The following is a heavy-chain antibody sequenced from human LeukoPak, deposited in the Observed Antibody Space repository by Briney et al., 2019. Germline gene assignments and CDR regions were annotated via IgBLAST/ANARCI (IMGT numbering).Heavy chain of an antibody. CDR3: AKDHGSSDWYYFDY. V-gene: IGHV3-48*01. Sequence: GGSLRLSCAASGFTFSSYSMNWVRQAPGKGLEWVSYISSSSSTIYYADSVRGRFTISRDNAKNSLYLQMNTLRADDTAVYYCAKDHGSSDWYYFDYWGQGTLVTVSS. J-gene: IGHJ4*02. CDR2: ISSSSSTI. CDR1: GFTFSSYS. D-gene: IGHD6-13*01.